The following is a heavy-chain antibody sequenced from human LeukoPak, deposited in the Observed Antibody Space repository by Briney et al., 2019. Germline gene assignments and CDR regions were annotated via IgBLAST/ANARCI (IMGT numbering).Heavy chain of an antibody. Sequence: PSETLSLTCGVSGYSISRGYYWAWIRQPPGKGLEWIGTIYHIGSTYYNPSLESRVTISVDTSKNEFSLNLNSVTAADTAVYYCARGIDGSGSYYYYYYYMDVWGKGTTVTVSS. D-gene: IGHD3-10*01. J-gene: IGHJ6*03. V-gene: IGHV4-38-2*01. CDR1: GYSISRGYY. CDR3: ARGIDGSGSYYYYYYYMDV. CDR2: IYHIGST.